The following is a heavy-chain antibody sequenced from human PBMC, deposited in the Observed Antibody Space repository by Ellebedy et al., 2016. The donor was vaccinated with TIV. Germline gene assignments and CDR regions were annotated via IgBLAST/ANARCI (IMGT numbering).Heavy chain of an antibody. D-gene: IGHD2-8*01. J-gene: IGHJ4*02. V-gene: IGHV4-59*01. CDR1: GGSISSYY. Sequence: MPSETLSLTCSVSGGSISSYYWTWIRQSPGEGQEWIGLVDHSGSTNYNPSLVSPVSISVDTSKNQFSLKLTSVTAADTAVYYCARVCTHGHCFNYWGQGTLVTVAS. CDR2: VDHSGST. CDR3: ARVCTHGHCFNY.